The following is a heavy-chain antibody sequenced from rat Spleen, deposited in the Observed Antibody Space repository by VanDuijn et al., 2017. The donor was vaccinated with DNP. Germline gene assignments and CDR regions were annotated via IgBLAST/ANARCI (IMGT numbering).Heavy chain of an antibody. CDR3: ARQTAAISGYWYFDF. Sequence: EVQLVESGGGLVQPGSPLKLSCTASGFTFSANWLNWIRQAPGEGLEWVASISSTGDNTYYSDSVKGRFSLSRDNAKSTLYLQMDSLRSEDTATYYCARQTAAISGYWYFDFWGPGTMVTVSS. J-gene: IGHJ1*01. CDR1: GFTFSANW. CDR2: ISSTGDNT. V-gene: IGHV5-31*01. D-gene: IGHD1-2*01.